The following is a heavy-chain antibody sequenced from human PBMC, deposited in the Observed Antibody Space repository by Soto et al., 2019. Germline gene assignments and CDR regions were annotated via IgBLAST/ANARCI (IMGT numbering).Heavy chain of an antibody. CDR1: GFTFSSYG. Sequence: PVGSLRLSCAASGFTFSSYGMHWVRQAPGKGLEWVAVISYDGSNKYYADSVKGRFTISRDNSKNTLYLQMNSLRAEDTAVYYCAIIAAAGLFDYWGQGTLVTVSS. J-gene: IGHJ4*02. V-gene: IGHV3-30*03. D-gene: IGHD6-13*01. CDR3: AIIAAAGLFDY. CDR2: ISYDGSNK.